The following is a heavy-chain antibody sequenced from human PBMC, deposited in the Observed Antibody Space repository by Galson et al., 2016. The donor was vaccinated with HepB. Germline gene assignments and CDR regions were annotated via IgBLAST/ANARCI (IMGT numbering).Heavy chain of an antibody. Sequence: SLRLSCAASGFYFNDYYMSWIRQAPGKGLEWISYISGSTHYTKNADSMKGRFTVSRDNAKNSLYLQMNSLRAEDTAVYYCARHGDINQFDYWGQGTLVSVSS. D-gene: IGHD2-15*01. CDR3: ARHGDINQFDY. CDR2: ISGSTHYT. J-gene: IGHJ4*02. CDR1: GFYFNDYY. V-gene: IGHV3-11*06.